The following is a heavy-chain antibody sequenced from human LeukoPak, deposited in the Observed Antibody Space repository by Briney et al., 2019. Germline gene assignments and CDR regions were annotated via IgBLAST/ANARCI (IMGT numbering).Heavy chain of an antibody. CDR1: GFTFSSYA. CDR2: ISYDGSNK. Sequence: GGSLRLSCAASGFTFSSYAMHWVRQAPGKGLEWVAVISYDGSNKYYADSVKGRFTISRDNSKNTLYLQMNSLRAEDTAVYYCARTRVVVLYFDYGGQGTLVTVSS. CDR3: ARTRVVVLYFDY. V-gene: IGHV3-30-3*01. J-gene: IGHJ4*02. D-gene: IGHD3-22*01.